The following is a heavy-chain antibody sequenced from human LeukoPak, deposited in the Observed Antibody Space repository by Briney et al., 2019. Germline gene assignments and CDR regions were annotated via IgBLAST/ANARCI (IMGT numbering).Heavy chain of an antibody. V-gene: IGHV3-23*01. Sequence: PGGSLRLSCAASGFTFSSYAMSWVRRAPGKGLEWVSGMSDSGGSTYYADSVKGRFTISRDNSKNTLYLQMNSLRAEDTAVYYCAKAVTSSGWNYYFDYWGQGTLVTVSS. J-gene: IGHJ4*02. CDR1: GFTFSSYA. CDR3: AKAVTSSGWNYYFDY. D-gene: IGHD6-19*01. CDR2: MSDSGGST.